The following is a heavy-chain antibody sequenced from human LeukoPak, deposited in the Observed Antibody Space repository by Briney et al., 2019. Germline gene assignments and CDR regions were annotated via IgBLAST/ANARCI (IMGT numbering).Heavy chain of an antibody. D-gene: IGHD3-10*01. CDR3: TTDRGYSTLDD. Sequence: GGSLRLSCADSGFTFSSYWMTWVRQAPGKGLEWVANINQDGSKKDHVDSVKGRFTISRDNAKKTLYLQRDSLRTDDTAVYYCTTDRGYSTLDDWGQGTLVTVSS. CDR2: INQDGSKK. V-gene: IGHV3-7*01. CDR1: GFTFSSYW. J-gene: IGHJ4*02.